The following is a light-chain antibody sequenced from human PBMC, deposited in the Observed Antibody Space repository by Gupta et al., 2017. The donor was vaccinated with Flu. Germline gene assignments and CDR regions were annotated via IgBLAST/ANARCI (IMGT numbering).Light chain of an antibody. CDR1: QSVSSSY. V-gene: IGKV3-20*01. CDR3: QQEGSSPIT. CDR2: GAS. J-gene: IGKJ5*01. Sequence: EIVLTQSPGPLSLSPGERATLSCRASQSVSSSYLAWYQQKPGQAPRLLIYGASSRANGIPDRFSGSGCGTEFTLTISRLEPEDFAVYYCQQEGSSPITFGQGTQLEIK.